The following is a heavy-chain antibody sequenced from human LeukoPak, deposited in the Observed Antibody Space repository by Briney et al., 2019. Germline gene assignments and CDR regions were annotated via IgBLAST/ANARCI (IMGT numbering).Heavy chain of an antibody. J-gene: IGHJ5*02. Sequence: SETLSLTCAVYGGSFSGYYWSWIRQPPGKGLEWIGEINHSGSTNYNPSLKSRVTISVDTSKNQFSLKLSSVTAADTAVCYCACARVAAAMFDPWGQGTLVTVSS. CDR1: GGSFSGYY. CDR2: INHSGST. D-gene: IGHD6-13*01. CDR3: ACARVAAAMFDP. V-gene: IGHV4-34*01.